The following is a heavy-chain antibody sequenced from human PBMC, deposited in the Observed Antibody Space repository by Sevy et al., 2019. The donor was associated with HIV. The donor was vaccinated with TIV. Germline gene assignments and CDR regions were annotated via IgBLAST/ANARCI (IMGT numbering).Heavy chain of an antibody. D-gene: IGHD3-16*02. Sequence: ASVKVSCKASGYTFTSYGISWVRQAPGQGLEWMGWISAYNGNTNYAQKLQGRVTMTTDTSTSTAYMELRGLRSDDTAVYYGARDPGPYDYVWGSYRRNYYYYGMDVWGQGTTVTVSS. J-gene: IGHJ6*02. CDR1: GYTFTSYG. CDR3: ARDPGPYDYVWGSYRRNYYYYGMDV. V-gene: IGHV1-18*01. CDR2: ISAYNGNT.